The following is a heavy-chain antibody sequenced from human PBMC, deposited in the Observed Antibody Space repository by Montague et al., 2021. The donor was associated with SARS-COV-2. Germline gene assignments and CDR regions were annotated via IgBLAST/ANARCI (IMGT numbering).Heavy chain of an antibody. D-gene: IGHD3-22*01. CDR1: GFTFGDYA. CDR2: ISWNSGSI. Sequence: SLRLSCSASGFTFGDYAMHWVRQAPGKGLEWVSGISWNSGSIAYXDSVKGRFTISRDNAKNSLYLQMNSLRAEDTALYYCAKTGGSGWDYYDSSGYYVNWGQGTLVTVSS. V-gene: IGHV3-9*01. CDR3: AKTGGSGWDYYDSSGYYVN. J-gene: IGHJ4*02.